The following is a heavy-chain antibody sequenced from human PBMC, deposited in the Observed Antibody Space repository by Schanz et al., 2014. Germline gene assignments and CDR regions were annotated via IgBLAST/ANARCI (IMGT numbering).Heavy chain of an antibody. D-gene: IGHD1-26*01. Sequence: VQLVESGGGLVQPGGSLRLSCSASGFTFSIYAMHWVRQAPGKGLEYVSAISHDGYSTYYADSVKGRFTISRDNSKNTLYLQMNSLRAEDTAVYYWARSRSGFYFDYWGQGTLVTVSS. CDR2: ISHDGYST. CDR1: GFTFSIYA. CDR3: ARSRSGFYFDY. J-gene: IGHJ4*02. V-gene: IGHV3-64*04.